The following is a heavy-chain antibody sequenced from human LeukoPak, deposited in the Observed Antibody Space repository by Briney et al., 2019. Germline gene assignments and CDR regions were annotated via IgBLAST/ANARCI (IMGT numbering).Heavy chain of an antibody. D-gene: IGHD3-10*01. CDR1: GYTFTSYD. CDR3: ARQHVLVRGVIITSWFDP. CDR2: MNPNSGNT. V-gene: IGHV1-8*01. J-gene: IGHJ5*02. Sequence: GASVKVSCKASGYTFTSYDINWVRQATGQGLEWMGWMNPNSGNTGYAQKFRGRVTMTRNTSISTAYMELSSLRSEDTAVYYCARQHVLVRGVIITSWFDPWGQGTLVTVSS.